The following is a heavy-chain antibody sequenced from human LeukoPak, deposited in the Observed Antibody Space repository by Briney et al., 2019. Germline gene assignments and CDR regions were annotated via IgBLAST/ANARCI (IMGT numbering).Heavy chain of an antibody. V-gene: IGHV1-18*01. CDR1: GYTFTSYG. J-gene: IGHJ4*02. D-gene: IGHD3-10*02. Sequence: ASVKVSCKASGYTFTSYGISWVRQAPGQGLEWMGWISAYNGNTNYARKLQGRVTMTTDTSTSTAYMELRSLRSDDTAVYYCARDMLSNGLFDYWGQGTLVTVSS. CDR3: ARDMLSNGLFDY. CDR2: ISAYNGNT.